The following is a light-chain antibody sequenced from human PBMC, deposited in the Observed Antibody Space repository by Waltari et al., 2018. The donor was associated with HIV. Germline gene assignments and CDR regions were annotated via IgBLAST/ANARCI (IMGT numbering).Light chain of an antibody. CDR1: SSNIGAGYD. CDR2: GNS. V-gene: IGLV1-40*01. J-gene: IGLJ2*01. CDR3: QSYDSSLSGVV. Sequence: QSVLTQPPSVSGAPGQRVTIPCTGSSSNIGAGYDVPWYQQLPGTAPKLLIYGNSNRPAGVPDRVAGSKSGTSASLAITGLQAEDEADYYCQSYDSSLSGVVFGGGTKLTVL.